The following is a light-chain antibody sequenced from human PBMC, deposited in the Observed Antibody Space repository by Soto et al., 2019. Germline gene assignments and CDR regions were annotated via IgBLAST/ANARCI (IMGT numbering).Light chain of an antibody. Sequence: EIVLTQSPAILSLSPGERATLSCRASQSLSSFLAWYQQKPGQAPRLLIYDVSSRATDIPARFSGSGSGTDFTLTIGSLEPEDFAVYYCQQRGSWPLTFGGGTKVEIK. CDR2: DVS. J-gene: IGKJ4*01. V-gene: IGKV3-11*01. CDR3: QQRGSWPLT. CDR1: QSLSSF.